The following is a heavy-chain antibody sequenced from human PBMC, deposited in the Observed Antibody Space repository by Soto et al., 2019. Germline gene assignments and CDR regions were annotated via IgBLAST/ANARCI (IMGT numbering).Heavy chain of an antibody. V-gene: IGHV3-23*01. CDR3: AKDLDGYCSSTSCYIFDY. CDR2: ISGSGGST. J-gene: IGHJ4*02. CDR1: GFTFSSYA. Sequence: GGSLRLSCAASGFTFSSYAMSWVRQAPGKGLEWVSAISGSGGSTYYADSVKGRFTISRDNSKNTLYLQMNSLRAEDTAVYYCAKDLDGYCSSTSCYIFDYWGQGTLVTVS. D-gene: IGHD2-2*03.